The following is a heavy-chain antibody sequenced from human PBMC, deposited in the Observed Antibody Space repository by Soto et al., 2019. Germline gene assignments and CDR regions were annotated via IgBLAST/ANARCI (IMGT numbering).Heavy chain of an antibody. D-gene: IGHD6-13*01. CDR2: IYYSGST. J-gene: IGHJ4*02. Sequence: SETLSLTCTVSGGSVSSGDYYWSWIRQPPGKGLGWIGYIYYSGSTYYNPSLKSRVTISVDTSKNQFSLKLSSVTAADTAVYYCAREPIYSSSFDYWGQGTLVTVSS. V-gene: IGHV4-30-4*01. CDR1: GGSVSSGDYY. CDR3: AREPIYSSSFDY.